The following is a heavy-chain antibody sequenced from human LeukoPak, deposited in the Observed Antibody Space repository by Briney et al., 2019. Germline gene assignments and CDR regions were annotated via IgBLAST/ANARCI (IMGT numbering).Heavy chain of an antibody. CDR2: INHSGSN. CDR1: GGSFSRYY. D-gene: IGHD1-26*01. J-gene: IGHJ6*03. V-gene: IGHV4-34*01. CDR3: ARGLGRFYYYYMDV. Sequence: PSETLSLTCAVYGGSFSRYYWSWIRQPPGKGLEWIGEINHSGSNNYNPSLKSRVTISVDTSKNQFSLKLSSVTAADTAVYYCARGLGRFYYYYMDVWGKGTTVTVSS.